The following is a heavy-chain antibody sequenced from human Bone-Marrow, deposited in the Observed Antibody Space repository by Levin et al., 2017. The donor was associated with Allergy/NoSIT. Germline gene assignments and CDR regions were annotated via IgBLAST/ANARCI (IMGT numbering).Heavy chain of an antibody. CDR2: IKSEGDGGII. CDR1: GLTFSNTW. V-gene: IGHV3-15*01. CDR3: VTSYDSSGSRGKPRVVLDS. Sequence: GGSLRLSCATSGLTFSNTWMSWVRQAPGKGLEWIGRIKSEGDGGIIDYAAPVKGRFTISRDDSKDTLYLQMNRLTIEDTAVYYCVTSYDSSGSRGKPRVVLDSWGQGTLVTVSS. D-gene: IGHD3-22*01. J-gene: IGHJ4*02.